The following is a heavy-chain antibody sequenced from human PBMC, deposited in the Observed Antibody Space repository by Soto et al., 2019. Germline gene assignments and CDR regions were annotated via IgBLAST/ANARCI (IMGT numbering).Heavy chain of an antibody. D-gene: IGHD2-2*01. CDR2: INAGNGNT. V-gene: IGHV1-3*01. CDR3: ARTIVVPAAMYPPLFDY. CDR1: GYTFTSYA. Sequence: ASVKVSCKASGYTFTSYAMHWVRQAPGQRLEWMGWINAGNGNTKYSQKFQGRVTITRDTSASTAYMELSSLRSEDTAVYYCARTIVVPAAMYPPLFDYWGQGTLVTVSS. J-gene: IGHJ4*02.